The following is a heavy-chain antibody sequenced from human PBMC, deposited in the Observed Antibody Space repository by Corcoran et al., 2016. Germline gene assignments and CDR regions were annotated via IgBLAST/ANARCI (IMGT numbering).Heavy chain of an antibody. CDR2: IRSKANSYAT. Sequence: EVQLVESGGGLVQPGGSLKLSCAASGFTFSGSAMHWVRQASGKGLEWVGRIRSKANSYATAYAASVKGRFTISRDDSKKTAYLQMNSLKTEDTAVYYCTFRTDVWGQGTTVTVSS. CDR3: TFRTDV. CDR1: GFTFSGSA. V-gene: IGHV3-73*02. J-gene: IGHJ6*02.